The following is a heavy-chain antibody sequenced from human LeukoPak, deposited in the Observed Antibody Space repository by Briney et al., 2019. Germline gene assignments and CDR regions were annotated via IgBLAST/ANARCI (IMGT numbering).Heavy chain of an antibody. CDR2: ISANVAGT. CDR3: TTVWPYSSGWYYFDY. CDR1: GFTFSSYA. D-gene: IGHD6-19*01. J-gene: IGHJ4*02. Sequence: GGSLSLSCAASGFTFSSYAMSWVRQAPGKGLEWVSAISANVAGTYYADSVKGRFTISRDNSKNTLFLQMISLRAEDTAVYYCTTVWPYSSGWYYFDYWGQGTLVTVSS. V-gene: IGHV3-23*01.